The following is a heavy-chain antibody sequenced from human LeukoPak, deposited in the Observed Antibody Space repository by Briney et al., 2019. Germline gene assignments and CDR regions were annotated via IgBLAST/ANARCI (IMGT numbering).Heavy chain of an antibody. D-gene: IGHD6-13*01. CDR3: ARGAKYSSSWSMYYYYYGMDV. Sequence: GGSLRLPCAASGFTFSSYDMHWVRQATGKGLEWVSAIGTAGDTYYPGSVKGRFTISRENAKNSLYLQMNSLRAGDTAVYYCARGAKYSSSWSMYYYYYGMDVWGQGTTVTVSS. CDR2: IGTAGDT. V-gene: IGHV3-13*01. J-gene: IGHJ6*02. CDR1: GFTFSSYD.